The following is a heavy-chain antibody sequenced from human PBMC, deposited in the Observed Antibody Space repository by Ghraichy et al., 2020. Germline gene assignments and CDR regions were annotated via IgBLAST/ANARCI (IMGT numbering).Heavy chain of an antibody. CDR2: ISGSGGTT. J-gene: IGHJ4*02. Sequence: GESLNISCAASGFTFSTYAMSWVRQAPGKGLEWVSVISGSGGTTYYADSVKGRFTISRDNSKNTLYLQMISLRGEDMAVYYCAKEEAAGIADYWGQGTLVTVSS. CDR1: GFTFSTYA. V-gene: IGHV3-23*01. CDR3: AKEEAAGIADY. D-gene: IGHD6-13*01.